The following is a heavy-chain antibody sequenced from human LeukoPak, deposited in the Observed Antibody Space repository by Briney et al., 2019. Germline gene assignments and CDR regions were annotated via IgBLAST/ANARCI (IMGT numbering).Heavy chain of an antibody. CDR2: IKQDGSEK. CDR3: AAHCSSTSCYRWAPRSRGGYHEYFQH. D-gene: IGHD2-2*01. CDR1: GFTFSSYW. Sequence: GGSLRLSCAASGFTFSSYWMSWVRQAPGKGLEWVANIKQDGSEKYYVDSVKGRFTISRDNAKNSLYLQMNSRRAEDTAVYYWAAHCSSTSCYRWAPRSRGGYHEYFQHWGQGTLVTVSS. J-gene: IGHJ1*01. V-gene: IGHV3-7*01.